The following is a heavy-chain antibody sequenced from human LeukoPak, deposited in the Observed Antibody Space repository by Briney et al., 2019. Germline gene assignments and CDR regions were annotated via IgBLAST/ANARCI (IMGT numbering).Heavy chain of an antibody. CDR3: AKDLDIVATITGN. CDR1: GFTFSSYA. J-gene: IGHJ4*02. CDR2: VSGSGGST. Sequence: PGGSLRLSCAASGFTFSSYAMSWVRQAPGKGLEWASGVSGSGGSTYSADSVKGRFTISRDNSKNTLYLQMNSLRAEDTAVYYCAKDLDIVATITGNWGQGTLVTVSS. D-gene: IGHD5-12*01. V-gene: IGHV3-23*01.